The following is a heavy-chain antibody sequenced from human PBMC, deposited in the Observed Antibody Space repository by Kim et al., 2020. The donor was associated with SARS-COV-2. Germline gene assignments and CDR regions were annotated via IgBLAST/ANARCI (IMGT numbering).Heavy chain of an antibody. CDR3: AREVGAFDI. CDR2: INHSGST. J-gene: IGHJ3*02. V-gene: IGHV4-34*01. D-gene: IGHD1-26*01. Sequence: SEILSLTCAVYGGSFSGYYWSWIRQPPGKGLEWIGEINHSGSTNYNPSLKSRVTISVDTSKNQFSLKLSSVTAADTAVYYCAREVGAFDIWGQGTMVTVSS. CDR1: GGSFSGYY.